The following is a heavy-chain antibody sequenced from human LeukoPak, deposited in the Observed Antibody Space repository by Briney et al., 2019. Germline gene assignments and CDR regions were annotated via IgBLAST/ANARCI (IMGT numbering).Heavy chain of an antibody. Sequence: SVKVSCKASGGTLSSFTISWVRQAPGQGLEWMGGIIPIFGTANYAQKFQGRVTITADESTSTAYMELSSLRSEDTAVYYCARDSRPGTNEACYMDVWGKGTTVTISS. D-gene: IGHD6-13*01. V-gene: IGHV1-69*13. CDR2: IIPIFGTA. CDR3: ARDSRPGTNEACYMDV. J-gene: IGHJ6*03. CDR1: GGTLSSFT.